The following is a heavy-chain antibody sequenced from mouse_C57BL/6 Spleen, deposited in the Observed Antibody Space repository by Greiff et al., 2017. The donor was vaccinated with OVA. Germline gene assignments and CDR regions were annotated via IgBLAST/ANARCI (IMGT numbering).Heavy chain of an antibody. D-gene: IGHD1-1*01. J-gene: IGHJ3*01. CDR3: AKLVDYYGSSSFAY. Sequence: VKLVESGPGLVAPSQSLSITCTVSGFSLTSYGVSWVRQPPGKGLEWLGVIWGDGSTNYHSALISSLGISKDNSKSQVFLKLNSLQTDDTATYYCAKLVDYYGSSSFAYWGQGTLVTVSA. CDR2: IWGDGST. CDR1: GFSLTSYG. V-gene: IGHV2-3*01.